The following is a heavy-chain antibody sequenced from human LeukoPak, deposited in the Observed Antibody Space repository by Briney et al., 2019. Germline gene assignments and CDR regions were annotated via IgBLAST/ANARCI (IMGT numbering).Heavy chain of an antibody. CDR1: GGTFSSYA. CDR2: IIPILGIA. CDR3: ARGTPYGITIFGVAYGMDV. V-gene: IGHV1-69*04. J-gene: IGHJ6*02. Sequence: GASVKVSCKASGGTFSSYAISRVRQAPGQGLEWMGRIIPILGIANYAQKFQGRVTITADKSTSTAYMELSSLRSEDTAVYYCARGTPYGITIFGVAYGMDVWGQGTTVTVSS. D-gene: IGHD3-3*01.